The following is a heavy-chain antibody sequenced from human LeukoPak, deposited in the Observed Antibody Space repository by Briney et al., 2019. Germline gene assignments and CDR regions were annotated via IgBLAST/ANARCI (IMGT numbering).Heavy chain of an antibody. Sequence: GGSLRLSCAVSGFTFSDYYMTWIRQAPGKGLEWVSTITGSGGTTYYADSVTGRFTISRDNSKNTLYLQMNSLRVEDTAVYYCAKGRGYCSAGSCYSGFDYWGQGTLVTVSS. CDR3: AKGRGYCSAGSCYSGFDY. J-gene: IGHJ4*02. CDR1: GFTFSDYY. V-gene: IGHV3-23*01. CDR2: ITGSGGTT. D-gene: IGHD2-15*01.